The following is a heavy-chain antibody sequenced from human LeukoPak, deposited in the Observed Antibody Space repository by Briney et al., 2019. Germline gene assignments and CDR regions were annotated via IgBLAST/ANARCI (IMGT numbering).Heavy chain of an antibody. CDR3: ARGRGYYEAEYFQH. CDR1: GGTFSSYA. J-gene: IGHJ1*01. D-gene: IGHD3-22*01. Sequence: GASVKVSCKASGGTFSSYAISWVRQAPGQGLEWKGRIIPILGIANYAQKFQGRVTITADKSTSTAYMELSSLRSEDTAVYYCARGRGYYEAEYFQHWGQGTLVTVSS. CDR2: IIPILGIA. V-gene: IGHV1-69*04.